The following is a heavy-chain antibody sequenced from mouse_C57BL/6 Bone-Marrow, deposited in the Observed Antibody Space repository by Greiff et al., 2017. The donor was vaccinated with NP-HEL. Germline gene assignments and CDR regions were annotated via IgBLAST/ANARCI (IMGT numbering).Heavy chain of an antibody. CDR3: TTWDYSWFSY. V-gene: IGHV14-4*01. CDR2: IDTENGDT. Sequence: VQLQQSGAEFVRPGASVKLSCTASGFNFKDYYMYWVKQRPEQGLEWIGWIDTENGDTKYASKLQGKTTITADTSSNTEYLQLSSLTSEDTAVYSCTTWDYSWFSYWGQGTLVTVSA. CDR1: GFNFKDYY. D-gene: IGHD1-1*01. J-gene: IGHJ3*01.